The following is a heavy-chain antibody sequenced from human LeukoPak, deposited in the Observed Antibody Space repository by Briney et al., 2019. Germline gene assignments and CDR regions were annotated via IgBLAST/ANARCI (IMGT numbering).Heavy chain of an antibody. CDR3: ARPYDNGMDV. J-gene: IGHJ6*02. D-gene: IGHD3-9*01. CDR1: GYTFTIYY. Sequence: ASVTVSFKASGYTFTIYYMHWVRQAPGQGLEWMGIINPSGGSTSYAQKFQGRVTTTRDTSTSTVYMELSSLRSEDTAVYYCARPYDNGMDVWGQGTTVTVSS. V-gene: IGHV1-46*01. CDR2: INPSGGST.